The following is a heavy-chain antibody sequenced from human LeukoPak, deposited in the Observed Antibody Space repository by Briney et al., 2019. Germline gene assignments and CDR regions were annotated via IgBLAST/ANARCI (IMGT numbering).Heavy chain of an antibody. CDR2: ISYDGSNK. D-gene: IGHD3-10*01. V-gene: IGHV3-30-3*01. J-gene: IGHJ4*02. CDR3: ARDYELLWFGELRD. Sequence: PGGSLRLSCAASGFTFSSYAMHWVRQAPGKGLEWVAVISYDGSNKYYADSVKGRFTISRDNSKNTLYLQMNSLRAEDTAVYYCARDYELLWFGELRDWGQGTLVTVSS. CDR1: GFTFSSYA.